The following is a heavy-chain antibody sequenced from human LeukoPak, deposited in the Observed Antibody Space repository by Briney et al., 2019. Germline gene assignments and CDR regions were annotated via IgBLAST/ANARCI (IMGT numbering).Heavy chain of an antibody. D-gene: IGHD3-22*01. V-gene: IGHV3-33*01. CDR1: GFTFSSYG. Sequence: TGRSLRLSCAASGFTFSSYGMHWVCQAPGKGLEWVAVIWYDGSNKYYADSVKGRFTISRDNSKNTLYLQMNSLRAEDTAVYYCARDKRTVVVIRDYYFDYWGQGTLVTVSS. CDR3: ARDKRTVVVIRDYYFDY. CDR2: IWYDGSNK. J-gene: IGHJ4*02.